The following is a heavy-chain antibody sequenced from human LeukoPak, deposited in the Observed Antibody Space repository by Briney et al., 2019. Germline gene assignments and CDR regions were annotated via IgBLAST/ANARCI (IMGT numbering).Heavy chain of an antibody. CDR3: ARDPSGGSYVPYYFDY. V-gene: IGHV3-30-3*01. CDR2: ISYDGSNK. CDR1: GFTLSSYA. Sequence: GESLRLSCAASGFTLSSYAMHWVRRAPGKGLEWVAVISYDGSNKYYADSVKGRFTISRDNSKNTLYLQMNSLRAEDTAVYYCARDPSGGSYVPYYFDYWGQGTLVTVSS. D-gene: IGHD2-15*01. J-gene: IGHJ4*02.